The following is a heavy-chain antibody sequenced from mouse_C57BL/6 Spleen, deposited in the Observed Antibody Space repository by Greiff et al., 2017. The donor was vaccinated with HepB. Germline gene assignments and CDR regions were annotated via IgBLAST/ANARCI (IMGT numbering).Heavy chain of an antibody. D-gene: IGHD4-1*01. CDR3: ATQLTGTWMDY. Sequence: SGPELVKPGASVKISCKASGYAFSSSWMNWVKQRPGKGLEWIGRIYPGDGDTNYNGKFKGKATLTADKSSSTAYMQLSSLTSEDSAVYVCATQLTGTWMDYWGQGTSVTVSS. CDR1: GYAFSSSW. V-gene: IGHV1-82*01. J-gene: IGHJ4*01. CDR2: IYPGDGDT.